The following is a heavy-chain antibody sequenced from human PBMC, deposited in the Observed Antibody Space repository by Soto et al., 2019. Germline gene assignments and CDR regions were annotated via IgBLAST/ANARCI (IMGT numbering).Heavy chain of an antibody. V-gene: IGHV3-30*18. J-gene: IGHJ4*02. CDR2: ISYDGSNK. Sequence: GGSLRLSCAASGFTFSSYGMHWVRQAPGKGLEWVAVISYDGSNKYYADSVKGRFTISRDNSKNTLYLQMNSLRAEDTAVYYCAKGSAYYDISGQCDYWGQGTLVTVSS. CDR1: GFTFSSYG. CDR3: AKGSAYYDISGQCDY. D-gene: IGHD3-9*01.